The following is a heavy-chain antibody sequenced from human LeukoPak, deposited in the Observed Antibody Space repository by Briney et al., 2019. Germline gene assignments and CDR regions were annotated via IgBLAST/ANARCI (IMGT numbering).Heavy chain of an antibody. J-gene: IGHJ4*02. V-gene: IGHV1-2*06. D-gene: IGHD5-24*01. CDR2: INPNSGGT. CDR3: ARDTGRDGIDY. CDR1: GYTFSGHY. Sequence: ASVKISCKASGYTFSGHYMHWVRQAPGQGLEWMGRINPNSGGTKYAQKFQGRVTMTSDTSASTVYMELSSLRSDDTAVYYCARDTGRDGIDYWGQGTLVTVSS.